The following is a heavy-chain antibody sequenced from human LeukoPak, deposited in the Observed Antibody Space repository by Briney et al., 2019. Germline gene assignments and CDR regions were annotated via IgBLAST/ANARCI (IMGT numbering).Heavy chain of an antibody. CDR1: GYSFTSYW. Sequence: GESLKISCKGSGYSFTSYWIGSVRHMPGKGLESIGNIYPGDSDTRYSPSFQGQVTISADKYISTAYLQWSSLKASDTVLFFNPKPAYDILTGYYYFDYWGQGTLVTVSS. J-gene: IGHJ4*02. V-gene: IGHV5-51*01. D-gene: IGHD3-9*01. CDR3: PKPAYDILTGYYYFDY. CDR2: IYPGDSDT.